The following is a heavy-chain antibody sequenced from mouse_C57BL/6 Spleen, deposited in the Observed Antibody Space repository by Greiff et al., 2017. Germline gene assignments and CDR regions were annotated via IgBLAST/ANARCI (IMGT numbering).Heavy chain of an antibody. D-gene: IGHD2-4*01. CDR2: INYDGSST. CDR3: ARGDYAWYFDV. V-gene: IGHV5-16*01. Sequence: EVHLVESEGGLVQPGSSMKLSCTASGFTFSDYYMAWVRQVPEKGLEWVANINYDGSSTYYLDSLKSRFIISRDNAKNILYLQMSSLKSEDTATYYCARGDYAWYFDVWGTGTTVTVSS. J-gene: IGHJ1*03. CDR1: GFTFSDYY.